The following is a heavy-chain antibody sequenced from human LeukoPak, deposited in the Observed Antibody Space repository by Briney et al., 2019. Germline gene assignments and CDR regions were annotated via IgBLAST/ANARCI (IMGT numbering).Heavy chain of an antibody. CDR1: GFTFSSHW. CDR2: INADGSGT. D-gene: IGHD3-3*01. Sequence: GGSLRLSCAASGFTFSSHWMHWVRQAPGKGLVLVSRINADGSGTTYADSVKGRFTISRDNAKNTLYLQMNSLRAEDTAVYYCARGPRSANFFAGDYWGQGTLVTVSS. V-gene: IGHV3-74*01. J-gene: IGHJ4*02. CDR3: ARGPRSANFFAGDY.